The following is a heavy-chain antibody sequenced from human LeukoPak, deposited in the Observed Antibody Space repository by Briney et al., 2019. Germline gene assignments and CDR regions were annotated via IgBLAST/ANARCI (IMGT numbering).Heavy chain of an antibody. CDR1: GFTFNDYY. V-gene: IGHV3-11*04. CDR2: ISSSATST. J-gene: IGHJ3*02. Sequence: PGGSLRLSCAASGFTFNDYYMTWIRQAPGKGLEWVSSISSSATSTYYADSVKGRFTISRDNSKNTLYLQMNSLRAEDTAVYYCATPHPFGSWPIAVADSDAFDIWGQGTMVTVSS. D-gene: IGHD6-19*01. CDR3: ATPHPFGSWPIAVADSDAFDI.